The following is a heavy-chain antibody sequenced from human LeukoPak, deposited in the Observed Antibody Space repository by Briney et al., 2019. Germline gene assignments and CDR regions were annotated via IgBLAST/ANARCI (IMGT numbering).Heavy chain of an antibody. V-gene: IGHV1-46*01. D-gene: IGHD3-22*01. CDR1: GYTFTSYY. CDR3: ARCPYYYDSSGYRQDFDY. CDR2: INPSGGST. Sequence: ASVTVSCTASGYTFTSYYMHWVRQAPGQGLEWMGIINPSGGSTSYAQKFQGRVTMTRDTSTSTVYMELSSLRSEDTAVYYCARCPYYYDSSGYRQDFDYWGQGTLVTVSS. J-gene: IGHJ4*02.